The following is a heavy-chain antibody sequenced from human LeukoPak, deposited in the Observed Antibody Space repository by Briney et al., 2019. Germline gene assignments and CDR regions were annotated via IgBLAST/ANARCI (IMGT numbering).Heavy chain of an antibody. CDR3: ARVPSPFSSGYHYWYFDL. J-gene: IGHJ2*01. D-gene: IGHD3-22*01. CDR2: IYHSGST. V-gene: IGHV4-30-2*01. Sequence: MTSETLSLTCAVSGVSISSGGYSWSWIRQPPGKGLEWIGYIYHSGSTYYNPSLKSRVTISVDRSKNQFSLKLSSVTAADTAVYYCARVPSPFSSGYHYWYFDLWGRGTLVTVSS. CDR1: GVSISSGGYS.